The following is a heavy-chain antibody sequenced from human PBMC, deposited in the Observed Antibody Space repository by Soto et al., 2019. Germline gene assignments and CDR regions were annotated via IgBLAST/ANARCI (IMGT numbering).Heavy chain of an antibody. CDR2: ISAYNGNT. D-gene: IGHD3-9*01. V-gene: IGHV1-18*01. CDR3: ARVRSDYDILTGYNYYYYMDV. CDR1: GYTFTSYG. Sequence: QVQLVQSGAEVKKPGASVKVSCKASGYTFTSYGISWVRQAPGQGLEWMGWISAYNGNTNYAQKLQGRVTMTTDTSTSTAYMELRSLRSDDTAVYYCARVRSDYDILTGYNYYYYMDVRGKGTTVTVSS. J-gene: IGHJ6*03.